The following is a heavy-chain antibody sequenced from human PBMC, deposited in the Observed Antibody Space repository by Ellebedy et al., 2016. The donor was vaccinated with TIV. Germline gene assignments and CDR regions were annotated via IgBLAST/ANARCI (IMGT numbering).Heavy chain of an antibody. CDR1: GFTLRTYV. Sequence: GESLKISCAASGFTLRTYVMHWVRQAPGEGLQWLSSISEDGSLKWYADSVKGRFTISRDNSKNTLSLEMNSLRVDDTAVYFCARGPVRYTQKGGFLDYWGQGTLVTVSS. CDR2: ISEDGSLK. V-gene: IGHV3-30*14. D-gene: IGHD3-16*01. CDR3: ARGPVRYTQKGGFLDY. J-gene: IGHJ4*02.